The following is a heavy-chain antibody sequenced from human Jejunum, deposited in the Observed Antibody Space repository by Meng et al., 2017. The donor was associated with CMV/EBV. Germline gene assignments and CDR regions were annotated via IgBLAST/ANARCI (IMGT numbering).Heavy chain of an antibody. CDR3: ARGYGASWFDN. V-gene: IGHV2-5*02. J-gene: IGHJ4*02. Sequence: QITLKESGPTLVKPTQTLTLTCTFSGFSLNTTDVGVGWIRQPPGKDLEWLALIYWDDDKRYNPSLKTRLTITKDTSKDQVVLTMTNVDPVDTATYFCARGYGASWFDNWGQGTLVTVSS. CDR1: GFSLNTTDVG. D-gene: IGHD3-10*01. CDR2: IYWDDDK.